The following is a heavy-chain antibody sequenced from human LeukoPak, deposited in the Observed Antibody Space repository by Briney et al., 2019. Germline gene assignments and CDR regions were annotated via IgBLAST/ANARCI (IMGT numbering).Heavy chain of an antibody. CDR2: MSGGGGTT. CDR3: AARPLMPPRFDD. J-gene: IGHJ4*02. Sequence: PGGSLRLSCAASGFTFSSYPMSWVRQAPGKGLQWVSAMSGGGGTTYYADSVKGRFTITRDNSKSTLYLQMDSLRAEDTAIYYCAARPLMPPRFDDWGQGTLVTVSS. V-gene: IGHV3-23*01. D-gene: IGHD2-2*01. CDR1: GFTFSSYP.